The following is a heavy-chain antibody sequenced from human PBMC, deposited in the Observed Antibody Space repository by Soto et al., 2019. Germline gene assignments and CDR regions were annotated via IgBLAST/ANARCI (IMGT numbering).Heavy chain of an antibody. J-gene: IGHJ2*01. CDR3: AKDRRAMNWYFDL. CDR1: GFTFDDFA. Sequence: EVQLVESGGGLGQPGTSLRLSCAASGFTFDDFAMHWVRQAPGKGLEWVAGINWNSRSIDYADSVKGRFIISRDNAKKSIYLQLNNLRTEDTAFDYCAKDRRAMNWYFDLWGRGTLVVVSS. CDR2: INWNSRSI. V-gene: IGHV3-9*01.